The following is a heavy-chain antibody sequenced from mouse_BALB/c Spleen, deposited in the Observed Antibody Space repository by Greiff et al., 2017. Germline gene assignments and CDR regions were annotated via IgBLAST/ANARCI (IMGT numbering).Heavy chain of an antibody. CDR2: IYPGNSDT. J-gene: IGHJ4*01. D-gene: IGHD2-14*01. Sequence: EVQLVESGPVLARPGASVKMSCKASGYSFTSYWMHWVKPRPGQGLEWIGAIYPGNSDTSYNQKFKGKAKLTAVTSASTAYMGLSSLTNEDAAVYYWTRRGGERYDRYDDAMDYWGQGTSGTVSS. CDR3: TRRGGERYDRYDDAMDY. V-gene: IGHV1-5*01. CDR1: GYSFTSYW.